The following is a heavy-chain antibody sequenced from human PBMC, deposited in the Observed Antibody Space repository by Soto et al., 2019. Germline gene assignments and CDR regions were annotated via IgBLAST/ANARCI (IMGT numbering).Heavy chain of an antibody. CDR2: IYYSGST. V-gene: IGHV4-31*03. CDR3: ARVQPPHITMVRGVTYNWFDP. Sequence: PSETLSLTCTVSGGSISSGGYYWSWIRQHPGKGLEWIGYIYYSGSTYYNPSLKSRVTISVDTSKNQFSLKLSSVTAADTAVYYCARVQPPHITMVRGVTYNWFDPWGQGTLVTVSS. CDR1: GGSISSGGYY. D-gene: IGHD3-10*01. J-gene: IGHJ5*02.